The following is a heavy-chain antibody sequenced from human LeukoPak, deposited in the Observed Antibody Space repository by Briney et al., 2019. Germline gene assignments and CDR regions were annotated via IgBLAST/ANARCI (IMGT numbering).Heavy chain of an antibody. D-gene: IGHD2-2*01. CDR1: GYTFTSYY. J-gene: IGHJ6*03. CDR2: INPSGGST. Sequence: GASVKVSCKASGYTFTSYYMHWVRQAPGQGLEWMGIINPSGGSTSYAQKFQGRVTMTRDTSTSTVYMELSSLRSEDTAVYYCARGIPAAIHYFYYYMDVWGKGTTVTVSS. CDR3: ARGIPAAIHYFYYYMDV. V-gene: IGHV1-46*01.